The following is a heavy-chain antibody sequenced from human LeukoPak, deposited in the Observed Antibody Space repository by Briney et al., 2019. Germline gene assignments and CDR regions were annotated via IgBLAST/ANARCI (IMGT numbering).Heavy chain of an antibody. CDR3: ARARITMIVVIPSQFDP. CDR1: GFTFSSYA. V-gene: IGHV3-30*04. Sequence: GRSLRLSCAASGFTFSSYAMHWVRQAPGKGLGWVAVISYDGSNKYYADSVKGRFTISRDNSKNTLYLQMNSLRAEDTAVYYCARARITMIVVIPSQFDPWGQGTLVTVSS. CDR2: ISYDGSNK. D-gene: IGHD3-22*01. J-gene: IGHJ5*02.